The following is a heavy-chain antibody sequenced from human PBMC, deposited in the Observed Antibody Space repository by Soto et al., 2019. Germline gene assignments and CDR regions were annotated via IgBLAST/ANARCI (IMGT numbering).Heavy chain of an antibody. D-gene: IGHD6-13*01. CDR1: GFSFTGYY. CDR2: INAHSGGT. V-gene: IGHV1-2*02. CDR3: AKDLTQQRDYWLDP. Sequence: ASVRVSCKASGFSFTGYYIHWLREAPGQGLEWMGWINAHSGGTEYAQKFQGRVTLTRDTSIAKAYLTLTSLTSDDTALYYCAKDLTQQRDYWLDPWGQGTQITVSS. J-gene: IGHJ5*02.